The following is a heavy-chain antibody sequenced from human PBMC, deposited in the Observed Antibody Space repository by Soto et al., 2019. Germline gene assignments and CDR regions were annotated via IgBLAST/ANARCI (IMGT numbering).Heavy chain of an antibody. CDR1: GYTFTSYY. Sequence: QVQLVQSGAEVKKPGASVKVSCKASGYTFTSYYMHWVRQAPGQGLEWMGIINPSGGSTSYAQKFRGRVTMTRDTSTSTVYMELSSLRSEDTAVYYCARGQLVRSYYYYGMDVWGQGTTVTVSS. CDR2: INPSGGST. J-gene: IGHJ6*02. D-gene: IGHD6-13*01. CDR3: ARGQLVRSYYYYGMDV. V-gene: IGHV1-46*01.